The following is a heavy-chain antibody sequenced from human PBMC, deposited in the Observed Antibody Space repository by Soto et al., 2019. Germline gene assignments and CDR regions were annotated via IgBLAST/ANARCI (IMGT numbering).Heavy chain of an antibody. CDR3: ARDPWAADY. J-gene: IGHJ4*02. Sequence: EVQLVESGGGLVQPGGSLRLSCAASGFTVSTKYMSWVRQAPGKGLEWVSVIYSGGSTFYADSVRGRFTISRDNSKNKVNLQMNSLRAEDTAVYYWARDPWAADYWGQGTLVTVSS. V-gene: IGHV3-66*01. CDR2: IYSGGST. CDR1: GFTVSTKY. D-gene: IGHD3-16*01.